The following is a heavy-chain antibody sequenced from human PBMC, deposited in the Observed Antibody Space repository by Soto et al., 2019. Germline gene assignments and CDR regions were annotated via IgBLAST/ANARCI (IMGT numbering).Heavy chain of an antibody. D-gene: IGHD7-27*01. V-gene: IGHV4-59*12. CDR1: GGSISSYY. CDR2: IYYSGST. Sequence: PSETLSLTCTVSGGSISSYYWSWIRQPPGKGLEWIGYIYYSGSTYYNPSLKSRVTISVGTSKNQFSLKLSSVTAADTAVYYCARETGTGINDAFDIWGQGTMVTVSS. CDR3: ARETGTGINDAFDI. J-gene: IGHJ3*02.